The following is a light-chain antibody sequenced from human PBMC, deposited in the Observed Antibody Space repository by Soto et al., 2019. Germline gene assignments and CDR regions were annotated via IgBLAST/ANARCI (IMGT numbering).Light chain of an antibody. V-gene: IGLV2-14*01. Sequence: QSALTQPASVSGSPGQSITISCTGTSSDIGTYNYVSWYQQHPGKAPKLIIYEVSNRPSGVSNRFSASKSANTASLTISGLQAEDEALYYCSSYTTSNTWVFGGGTKVTVL. J-gene: IGLJ3*02. CDR3: SSYTTSNTWV. CDR1: SSDIGTYNY. CDR2: EVS.